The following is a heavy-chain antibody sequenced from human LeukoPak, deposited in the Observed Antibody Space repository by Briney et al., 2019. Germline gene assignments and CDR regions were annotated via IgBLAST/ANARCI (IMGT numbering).Heavy chain of an antibody. CDR1: GASIDNYY. Sequence: SETLSLTCTVSGASIDNYYWDWIRQSPGKGLEWIACISNSGSTKYNPSLTDRVTMSVDRSKNQVSLRLRSVTAADTGVYYCTKGYYEPFDKWGQGTLVTVSS. V-gene: IGHV4-59*13. CDR2: ISNSGST. J-gene: IGHJ4*02. D-gene: IGHD3-22*01. CDR3: TKGYYEPFDK.